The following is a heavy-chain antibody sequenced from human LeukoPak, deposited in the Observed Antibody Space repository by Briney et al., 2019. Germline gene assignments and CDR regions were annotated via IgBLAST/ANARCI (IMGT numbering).Heavy chain of an antibody. CDR1: GFTFSKLW. V-gene: IGHV3-74*01. CDR2: IKTDGSGA. Sequence: GSLTLSCAASGFTFSKLWMHWVRQATGKGLGWVSRIKTDGSGAGYADSVKGRFTISRDNAKNTLYLQMNSLRAEDTAVYYCTRDLVYGSGSSDYWGQGTLVTVSS. D-gene: IGHD3-10*01. J-gene: IGHJ4*02. CDR3: TRDLVYGSGSSDY.